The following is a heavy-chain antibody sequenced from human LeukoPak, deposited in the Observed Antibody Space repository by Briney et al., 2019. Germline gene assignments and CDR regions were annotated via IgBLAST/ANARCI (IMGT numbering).Heavy chain of an antibody. Sequence: GRSLRLSCTTSGFTFSNYATHWVRQAPGKGLEWVAFISYGVTNKDYADSVKGRFTISRDNSKNTLYLQMNSLRPEDTAVYYCVGAAAALFDYWGQGTLVTVSS. D-gene: IGHD6-13*01. J-gene: IGHJ4*02. CDR3: VGAAAALFDY. CDR1: GFTFSNYA. CDR2: ISYGVTNK. V-gene: IGHV3-30-3*01.